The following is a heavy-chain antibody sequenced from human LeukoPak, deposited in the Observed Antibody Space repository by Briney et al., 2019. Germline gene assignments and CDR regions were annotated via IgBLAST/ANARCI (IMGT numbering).Heavy chain of an antibody. CDR1: GYTFTGYY. Sequence: GASVKVSCKASGYTFTGYYMHWVRQAPGQGLEWMGWINPNSGGTNYAQKFQGRVTMTRDTSISTAYMELSRLRSDDTAVYYCARDIGGYCSSTSCYNPEYYFDYWGQGTLVTVSS. CDR2: INPNSGGT. J-gene: IGHJ4*02. V-gene: IGHV1-2*02. CDR3: ARDIGGYCSSTSCYNPEYYFDY. D-gene: IGHD2-2*02.